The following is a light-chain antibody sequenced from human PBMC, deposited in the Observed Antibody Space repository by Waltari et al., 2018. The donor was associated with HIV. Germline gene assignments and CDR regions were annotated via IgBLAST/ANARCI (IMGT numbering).Light chain of an antibody. Sequence: EIVLTQSPGTLSLTSGERATLSCRASQSVGRTYLAWYQQKPGPAPRLLMYGTSSRATGTPDRFSGSVSGTDFTLTISRLEPEDVAVYYCQQYGSSPLTFGGGTKVEIK. CDR3: QQYGSSPLT. CDR2: GTS. J-gene: IGKJ4*01. CDR1: QSVGRTY. V-gene: IGKV3-20*01.